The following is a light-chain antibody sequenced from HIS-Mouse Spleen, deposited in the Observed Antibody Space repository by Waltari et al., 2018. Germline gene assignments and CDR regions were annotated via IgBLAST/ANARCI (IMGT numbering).Light chain of an antibody. CDR2: EGS. J-gene: IGLJ3*02. CDR1: SRAVGSYNL. CDR3: CSYAGSSTWV. Sequence: QSALTHPASVSGSPGQSITISCTGTSRAVGSYNLVSCDQQHPGKAPKLMIYEGSKRPSGVSNRFSGSKSGNTASLTISGLQAEDEADYYCCSYAGSSTWVFGGGTKLTVL. V-gene: IGLV2-23*01.